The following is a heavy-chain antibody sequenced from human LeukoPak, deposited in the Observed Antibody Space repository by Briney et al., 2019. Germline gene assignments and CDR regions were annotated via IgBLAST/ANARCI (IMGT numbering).Heavy chain of an antibody. D-gene: IGHD3-9*01. CDR1: GFTFSSYA. V-gene: IGHV3-30-3*01. Sequence: GGSLRLSCAASGFTFSSYAMHWVRQAPGKGLEWVAVISYDGSNKYYADSVKGRFTISRDNAKNSLYLQMNSLRAEDTAVYYCARDYDILTGYSHFDYWGQGTLVTVSS. CDR3: ARDYDILTGYSHFDY. CDR2: ISYDGSNK. J-gene: IGHJ4*02.